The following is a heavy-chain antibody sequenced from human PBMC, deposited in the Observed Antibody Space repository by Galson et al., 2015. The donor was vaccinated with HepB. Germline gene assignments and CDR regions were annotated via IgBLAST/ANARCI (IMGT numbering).Heavy chain of an antibody. CDR1: GFAFSDSA. V-gene: IGHV3-73*01. CDR2: IRSNTYNYAT. D-gene: IGHD1-7*01. J-gene: IGHJ3*01. CDR3: TRAAVTGTYIFDV. Sequence: LRLSCAASGFAFSDSAIHWVRRASGKGLEWLGRIRSNTYNYATLYTASVKGRFTISRDDSKNTAYLQMNSLKTEGTALYFCTRAAVTGTYIFDVWGRGTTVIVSS.